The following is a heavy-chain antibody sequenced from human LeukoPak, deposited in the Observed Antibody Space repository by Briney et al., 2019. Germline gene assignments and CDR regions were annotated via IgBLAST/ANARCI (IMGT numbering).Heavy chain of an antibody. Sequence: PGGSLRLSCAASGFTFSGSAMSWVRQAPGTGLEWVSAISGSGTSTYYADSVKGRFTISRDNSKNTLYLQMNSLRAEDTAVYYCARGNPGGEFYWGQGTLVTVSS. CDR3: ARGNPGGEFY. D-gene: IGHD1-14*01. CDR1: GFTFSGSA. V-gene: IGHV3-23*01. CDR2: ISGSGTST. J-gene: IGHJ4*02.